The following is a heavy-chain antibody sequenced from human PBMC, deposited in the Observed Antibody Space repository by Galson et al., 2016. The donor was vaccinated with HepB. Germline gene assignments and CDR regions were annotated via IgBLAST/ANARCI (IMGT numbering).Heavy chain of an antibody. J-gene: IGHJ2*01. CDR3: ARRSQRVDFLTGYLPGEWCFDL. CDR1: GYTFTGYY. D-gene: IGHD3-9*01. CDR2: INPNSGGT. Sequence: SVKVSCKASGYTFTGYYMHWVRQAPGQGLEWMGWINPNSGGTNYAQKFQGWVTMTTDTSTSTTYMELRSLRSDDTAVYYCARRSQRVDFLTGYLPGEWCFDLWGRGTLVTVSS. V-gene: IGHV1-2*04.